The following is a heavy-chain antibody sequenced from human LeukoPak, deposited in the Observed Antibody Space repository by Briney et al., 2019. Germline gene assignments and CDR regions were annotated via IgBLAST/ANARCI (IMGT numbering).Heavy chain of an antibody. D-gene: IGHD3-3*01. CDR3: AKSPMGNSYDFWSGYHYYYYMDV. Sequence: ASVKVSCKASGYTFTSYDINWVRQATGQGLEWMGWMNPNSGNTGYAQKFQGRVTMTRNTSISTAYMELSSLRSEDTAVYYCAKSPMGNSYDFWSGYHYYYYMDVWGKGTTVTVSS. CDR2: MNPNSGNT. J-gene: IGHJ6*03. V-gene: IGHV1-8*01. CDR1: GYTFTSYD.